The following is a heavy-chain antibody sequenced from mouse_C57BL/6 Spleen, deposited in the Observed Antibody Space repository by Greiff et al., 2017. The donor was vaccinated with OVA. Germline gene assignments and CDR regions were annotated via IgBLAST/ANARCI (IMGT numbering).Heavy chain of an antibody. J-gene: IGHJ4*01. Sequence: EVMLVESGGGLVKPGGSLKLSCAASGFTFSSYAMSWVRQTPEKRLEWVATISDGGSYTYYPDNVKGRFTISRDNAKNNLYLQMSHLKSEDTAMYYCARLRQGDYYAMDYWGQGTSVTVSS. CDR2: ISDGGSYT. CDR1: GFTFSSYA. D-gene: IGHD2-12*01. V-gene: IGHV5-4*03. CDR3: ARLRQGDYYAMDY.